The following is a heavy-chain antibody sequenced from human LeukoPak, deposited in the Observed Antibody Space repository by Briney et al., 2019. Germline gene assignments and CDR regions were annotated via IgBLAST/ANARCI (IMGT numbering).Heavy chain of an antibody. J-gene: IGHJ4*02. V-gene: IGHV3-66*01. CDR3: AREWNDGYYFDY. CDR1: GFTVSSNY. CDR2: IYSGGST. D-gene: IGHD1-1*01. Sequence: PGGSLRLSCVASGFTVSSNYMSWVRQAPGKGLEWVSVIYSGGSTYYADSVKGRFTISRDNSKNTLYLQMNSLRAEDTAVYYCAREWNDGYYFDYWGQGTLVTVSS.